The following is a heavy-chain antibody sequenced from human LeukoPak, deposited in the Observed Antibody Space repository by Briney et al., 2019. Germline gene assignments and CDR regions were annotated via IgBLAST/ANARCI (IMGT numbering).Heavy chain of an antibody. Sequence: PSETLSLTCTVSGGSISSSSYYWGWIRQPPGKGLEWIGSIYYSGSTYYNPSLKSRVTISVDTSKNQFSLKLSSVTAADTAVYYCARHGMSPFDWLLYSYFDYWGQGTLVTVSS. V-gene: IGHV4-39*01. D-gene: IGHD3-9*01. CDR3: ARHGMSPFDWLLYSYFDY. J-gene: IGHJ4*02. CDR2: IYYSGST. CDR1: GGSISSSSYY.